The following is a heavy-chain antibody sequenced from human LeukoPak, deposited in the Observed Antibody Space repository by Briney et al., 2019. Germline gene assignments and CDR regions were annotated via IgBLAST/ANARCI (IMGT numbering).Heavy chain of an antibody. CDR2: IRYDGSNK. Sequence: GGPLRLSCAASGFTFSSYGMHWVRQAPGKGLEWVAFIRYDGSNKYYADSVKGRFTISRDNSKNTLYLQMNSLRAEDTAVYYCARQYCSSTSCYPDSPHAFDIWGQGTMVTVSS. V-gene: IGHV3-30*02. D-gene: IGHD2-2*01. CDR1: GFTFSSYG. CDR3: ARQYCSSTSCYPDSPHAFDI. J-gene: IGHJ3*02.